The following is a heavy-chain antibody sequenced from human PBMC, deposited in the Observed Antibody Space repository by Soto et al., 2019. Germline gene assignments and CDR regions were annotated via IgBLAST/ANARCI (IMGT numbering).Heavy chain of an antibody. CDR1: GGSISNYY. CDR2: IYYSGST. CDR3: AKTGLNDAFDI. J-gene: IGHJ3*02. V-gene: IGHV4-59*08. Sequence: SETLSLTCTVSGGSISNYYWSWIRQPPGKGMEWIGYIYYSGSTNYNPSLKSRVTISVDTSKNQFSLKLSSVTAADTAVYYCAKTGLNDAFDIWGQGTMVTVSS. D-gene: IGHD6-19*01.